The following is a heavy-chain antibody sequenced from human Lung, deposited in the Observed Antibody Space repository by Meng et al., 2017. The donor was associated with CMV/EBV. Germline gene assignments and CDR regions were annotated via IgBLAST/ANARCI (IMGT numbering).Heavy chain of an antibody. CDR3: AKYSAVGERLYYFDY. Sequence: GGSLRLXCAASGLTFSSYGMSWVRQAPGKGLEWVSSIGATAGGTYYADSVKGRFTISRDNAKNTLYLQMNSLRAEDTAVYYCAKYSAVGERLYYFDYWGQGXLVTVSS. D-gene: IGHD2-21*01. CDR1: GLTFSSYG. CDR2: IGATAGGT. V-gene: IGHV3-23*01. J-gene: IGHJ4*02.